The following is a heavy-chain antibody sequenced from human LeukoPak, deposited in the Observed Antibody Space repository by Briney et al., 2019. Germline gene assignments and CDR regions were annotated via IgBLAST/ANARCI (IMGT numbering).Heavy chain of an antibody. CDR2: ISSSGSTI. Sequence: GGSLRLSCAASGFTFSDYYMSWIRQAPGKGLEWVSYISSSGSTIYYADSVKGRFTISRDNAKNSLYLQMNSLRAEDTAVYYCAKSVEMATLFDYWGQGTLVTVSS. J-gene: IGHJ4*02. CDR3: AKSVEMATLFDY. CDR1: GFTFSDYY. V-gene: IGHV3-11*04. D-gene: IGHD5-24*01.